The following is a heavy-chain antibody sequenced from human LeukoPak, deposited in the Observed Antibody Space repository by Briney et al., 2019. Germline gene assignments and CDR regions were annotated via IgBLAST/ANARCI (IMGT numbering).Heavy chain of an antibody. CDR2: ISSSSYI. CDR3: ARVIKYYYGSGSWSFDY. Sequence: PGGSLRLSCAASGFTFSSYSMNWVRQAPGKGLEWVSSISSSSYIYYADSVKGRFTISRDNAKNSLYLQMNSLRAEDTAVYYCARVIKYYYGSGSWSFDYWGQGTLVTVSS. D-gene: IGHD3-10*01. J-gene: IGHJ4*02. V-gene: IGHV3-21*01. CDR1: GFTFSSYS.